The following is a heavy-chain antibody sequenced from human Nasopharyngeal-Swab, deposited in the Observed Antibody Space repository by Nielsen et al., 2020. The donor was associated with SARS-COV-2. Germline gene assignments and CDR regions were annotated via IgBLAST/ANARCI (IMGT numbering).Heavy chain of an antibody. CDR1: GGSISSGGYY. CDR2: IYYSGST. CDR3: ARMVGTDPDY. D-gene: IGHD4-23*01. J-gene: IGHJ4*02. V-gene: IGHV4-31*03. Sequence: SETLSLTCTVSGGSISSGGYYWSWIRQHPGKGLEWIGYIYYSGSTYYNPSLKSRVTISVDTSKNQFSLKLSSVTAADTAVYYCARMVGTDPDYWGQGTLVTVSS.